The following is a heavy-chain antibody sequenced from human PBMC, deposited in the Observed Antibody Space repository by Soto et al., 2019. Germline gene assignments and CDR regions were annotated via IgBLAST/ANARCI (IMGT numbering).Heavy chain of an antibody. CDR1: GYTFTGYY. Sequence: QVQLVQSGAEVKKPGASVKVSCKASGYTFTGYYMHWVRQAPGQGLGWMGWINPNSGGTNYAQKFQGWVTMARDTFMSTAYMELSRLKSDDTAVYYCARGEGGTRWGSIDYWGQGTLVTVSS. D-gene: IGHD2-21*01. J-gene: IGHJ4*02. CDR3: ARGEGGTRWGSIDY. V-gene: IGHV1-2*04. CDR2: INPNSGGT.